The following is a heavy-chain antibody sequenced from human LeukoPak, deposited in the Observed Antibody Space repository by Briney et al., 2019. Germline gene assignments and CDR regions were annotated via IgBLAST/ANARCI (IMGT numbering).Heavy chain of an antibody. J-gene: IGHJ6*04. Sequence: SETLSLTCAVYGGSFSGYYWSWIRQPPGKGLEWIGEINHSGSTNYNPSLKSRVTISVDTSKNQFSLKLSSVTAADTAVYYCASGYDFSYYYYYGMDVWGKGTTVTVSS. CDR2: INHSGST. D-gene: IGHD3-3*01. CDR3: ASGYDFSYYYYYGMDV. CDR1: GGSFSGYY. V-gene: IGHV4-34*01.